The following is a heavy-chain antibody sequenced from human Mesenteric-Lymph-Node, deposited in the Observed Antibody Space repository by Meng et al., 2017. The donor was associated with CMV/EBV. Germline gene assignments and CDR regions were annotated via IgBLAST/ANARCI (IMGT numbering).Heavy chain of an antibody. CDR1: GGSISSSRYY. CDR2: IYYSGST. D-gene: IGHD3-3*01. V-gene: IGHV4-39*07. CDR3: ARDYMGSAFFG. J-gene: IGHJ4*02. Sequence: SETLSLTCTVSGGSISSSRYYWGWIRQPPGKGLEWIGSIYYSGSTYYNPSLKSRVTISVDTSKNQFSLKLSSVTAADTAVYYCARDYMGSAFFGWGQGTLVTVSS.